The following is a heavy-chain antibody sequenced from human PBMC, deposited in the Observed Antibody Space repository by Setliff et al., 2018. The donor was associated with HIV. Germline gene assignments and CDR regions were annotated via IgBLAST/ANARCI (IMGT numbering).Heavy chain of an antibody. Sequence: PSETLSLTCTVSGGSISGHYWSWIRQPPGRGLEWIGYIYHSGNTYYNPSLKSRVSISVDRSKNHFSLRLSSVSAADTAVYYCARGGSRGSWYWDYWGQGTLVTVSS. CDR1: GGSISGHY. J-gene: IGHJ4*02. D-gene: IGHD6-13*01. V-gene: IGHV4-59*11. CDR2: IYHSGNT. CDR3: ARGGSRGSWYWDY.